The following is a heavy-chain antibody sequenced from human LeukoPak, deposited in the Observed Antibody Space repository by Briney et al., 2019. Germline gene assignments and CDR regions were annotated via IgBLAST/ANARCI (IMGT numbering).Heavy chain of an antibody. J-gene: IGHJ5*02. V-gene: IGHV3-64D*09. CDR1: GFTFSTYA. Sequence: GGSLRLSCSASGFTFSTYAMHWVRQAPGKGLEYVSAISSDGDSTYNADSVKGRFTISRDNSKNTLYLQMSSLRTEDTAVYYWLRSSASSGPNFFDPWGQGTLVTVSS. D-gene: IGHD1-7*01. CDR2: ISSDGDST. CDR3: LRSSASSGPNFFDP.